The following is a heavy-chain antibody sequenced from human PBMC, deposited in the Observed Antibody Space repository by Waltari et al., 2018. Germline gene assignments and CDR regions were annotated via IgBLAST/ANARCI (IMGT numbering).Heavy chain of an antibody. D-gene: IGHD1-1*01. CDR1: GFPFSSYA. J-gene: IGHJ4*02. V-gene: IGHV3-23*03. Sequence: EVQLLESGGGLVQPGGSLRLSFPASGFPFSSYAIRWVRQAPGKGLEWVSGIYSGGSTYYADSVKGRFTSSRDNSKNTLYLQMNSLRAEDTAVYYCAKVRGQLYYFDYWGQGTLVTVSS. CDR3: AKVRGQLYYFDY. CDR2: IYSGGST.